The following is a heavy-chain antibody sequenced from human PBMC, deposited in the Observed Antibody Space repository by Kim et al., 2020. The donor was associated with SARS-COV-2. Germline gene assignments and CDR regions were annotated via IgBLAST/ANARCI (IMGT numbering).Heavy chain of an antibody. CDR3: TTEYCSGGSCYPQFDP. J-gene: IGHJ5*02. V-gene: IGHV3-73*01. D-gene: IGHD2-15*01. Sequence: SVKGRCTMSRDDSKTTAYLQMNSLKTEDTAMYYCTTEYCSGGSCYPQFDPWGQGTLVTVSS.